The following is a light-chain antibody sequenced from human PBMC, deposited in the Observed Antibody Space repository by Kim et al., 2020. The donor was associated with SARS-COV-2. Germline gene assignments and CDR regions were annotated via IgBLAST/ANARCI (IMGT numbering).Light chain of an antibody. CDR1: KLGDKY. V-gene: IGLV3-1*01. J-gene: IGLJ3*02. Sequence: SYELTQPPSVSVSPGQTASITCSGDKLGDKYACWYQQKPGQSPVLIIYQDSKRPSGIPERFSGSNSGNTATLTISGTKAMDEAEYYCQAWDSSTAVFGRGTQLTVL. CDR2: QDS. CDR3: QAWDSSTAV.